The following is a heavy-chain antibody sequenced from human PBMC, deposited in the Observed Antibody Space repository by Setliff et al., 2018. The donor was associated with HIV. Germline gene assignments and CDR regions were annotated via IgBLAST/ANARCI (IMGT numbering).Heavy chain of an antibody. V-gene: IGHV3-7*01. J-gene: IGHJ4*02. CDR3: AGSMGYFVKAD. Sequence: GGSLRLSCAASGFAFSTYWMSWVRQAPGKGLEWVANINQDGATKYYVDSVRGRFTISRGNAKNSVFLQMNSLRGEDTAIYYCAGSMGYFVKADWGQGILVTVS. D-gene: IGHD6-13*01. CDR2: INQDGATK. CDR1: GFAFSTYW.